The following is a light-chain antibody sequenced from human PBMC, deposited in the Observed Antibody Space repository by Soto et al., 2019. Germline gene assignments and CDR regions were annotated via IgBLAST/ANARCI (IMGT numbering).Light chain of an antibody. CDR1: QSISSW. Sequence: DIQMTQSPSTLSASVGDRVTITCRASQSISSWLAWYQQKPGKAPNLLIYDASSLESGVPSRFRGSGSGTEFTLTISSLQHDDFATYYCQQYNSYSLTFGQGTKVEIK. CDR3: QQYNSYSLT. CDR2: DAS. V-gene: IGKV1-5*01. J-gene: IGKJ1*01.